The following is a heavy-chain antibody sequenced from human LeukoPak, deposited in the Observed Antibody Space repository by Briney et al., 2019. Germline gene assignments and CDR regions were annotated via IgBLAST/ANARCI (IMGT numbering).Heavy chain of an antibody. CDR2: IYYSGST. J-gene: IGHJ5*02. CDR3: ARARWELNWFDP. CDR1: GGSISSYY. V-gene: IGHV4-59*08. D-gene: IGHD1-26*01. Sequence: SEILSLTCTVAGGSISSYYWSWIRQPPGKGLEWIGYIYYSGSTNYNPSLKSRVTISVDTSKNQFSLKLSSVPAADTAVYYCARARWELNWFDPWGQGTLVTVSS.